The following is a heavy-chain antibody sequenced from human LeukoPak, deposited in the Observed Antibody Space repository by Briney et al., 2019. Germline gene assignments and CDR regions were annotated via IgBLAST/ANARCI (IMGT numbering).Heavy chain of an antibody. V-gene: IGHV4-34*01. CDR3: ARGGIAGATDY. CDR2: INHSGST. J-gene: IGHJ4*02. CDR1: GGSFSGYY. D-gene: IGHD6-13*01. Sequence: SETLSLTCAVYGGSFSGYYWSWIRQPPGKGLEWIGEINHSGSTNYNPSLKSRVTISVDTSKNQFPLKLSSVTAADTAVYYCARGGIAGATDYWGQGTLVTVSS.